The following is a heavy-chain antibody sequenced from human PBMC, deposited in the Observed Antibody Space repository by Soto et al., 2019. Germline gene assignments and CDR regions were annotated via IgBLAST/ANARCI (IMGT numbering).Heavy chain of an antibody. V-gene: IGHV4-59*08. J-gene: IGHJ4*02. D-gene: IGHD5-12*01. CDR2: IYYAGST. CDR3: ARRIVATETFAY. Sequence: SETLSLTCTVSGGSMTSYYWSWIRQPPGRGLEWIGFIYYAGSTKYNPSLNSRVTISVDTSKNQFSLTVTSVTAADTAVYYCARRIVATETFAYWGQGTLVTVSS. CDR1: GGSMTSYY.